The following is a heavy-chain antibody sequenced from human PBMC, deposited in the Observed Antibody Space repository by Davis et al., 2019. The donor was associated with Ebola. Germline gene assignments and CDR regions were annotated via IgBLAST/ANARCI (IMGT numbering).Heavy chain of an antibody. D-gene: IGHD6-6*01. CDR2: IYPGDSDT. V-gene: IGHV5-51*01. CDR3: ARKGSSRWSQDWFDP. CDR1: GYSFTSYW. J-gene: IGHJ5*02. Sequence: GESLKISCKGSGYSFTSYWIGWVRQMPGKGLEWMGIIYPGDSDTRYSPSFQGQVTISADKSISTAYLQWSSLKASDTAMYYCARKGSSRWSQDWFDPWGQGTLVTVSS.